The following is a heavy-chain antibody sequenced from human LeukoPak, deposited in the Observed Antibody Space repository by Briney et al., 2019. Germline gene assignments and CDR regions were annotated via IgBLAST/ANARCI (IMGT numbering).Heavy chain of an antibody. CDR1: GFTFSNYA. V-gene: IGHV3-23*01. J-gene: IGHJ3*02. D-gene: IGHD6-19*01. CDR2: INGNGDST. Sequence: GGSLRLSCAASGFTFSNYAMNWVRQAPGKGLEWVSAINGNGDSTYYADSVKGRFTISRDNSKNTLYLQMNSLRAEDTAVYYCAKDSGYSSGWSDAFDIWGQGTMVTVSS. CDR3: AKDSGYSSGWSDAFDI.